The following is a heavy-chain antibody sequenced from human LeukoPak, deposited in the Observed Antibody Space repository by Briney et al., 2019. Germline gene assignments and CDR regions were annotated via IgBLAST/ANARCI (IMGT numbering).Heavy chain of an antibody. J-gene: IGHJ4*02. V-gene: IGHV1-18*04. CDR3: ARSCSSTSCYPYYDILTGYYMSMGTFDY. Sequence: ASVKVSCKASGYTFSDHYMHWVRQAPGQGLEWMGWISAYNGNTNYAQKLQGRVTMTTDTSTSIAYMELRSLRSDDTAVYYCARSCSSTSCYPYYDILTGYYMSMGTFDYWGQGTLVTVSS. CDR1: GYTFSDHY. D-gene: IGHD3-9*01. CDR2: ISAYNGNT.